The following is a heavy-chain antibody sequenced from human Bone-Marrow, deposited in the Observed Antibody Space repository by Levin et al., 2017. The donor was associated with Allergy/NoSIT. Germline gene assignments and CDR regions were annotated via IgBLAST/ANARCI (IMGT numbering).Heavy chain of an antibody. CDR1: GFTVSSNY. CDR2: IYSGGST. Sequence: GESLKISCAASGFTVSSNYMSWVRQAPGKGLEWVSVIYSGGSTYYADSVKGRFTISRDNSKNTLYLQMNSLRAEDTAVYYCARANDYGDFDYWGQGTLVTVSS. CDR3: ARANDYGDFDY. D-gene: IGHD4-17*01. V-gene: IGHV3-66*01. J-gene: IGHJ4*02.